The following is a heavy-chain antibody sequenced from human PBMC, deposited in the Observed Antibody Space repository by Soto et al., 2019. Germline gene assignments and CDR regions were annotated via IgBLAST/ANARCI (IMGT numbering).Heavy chain of an antibody. CDR2: IWYDGSNK. CDR3: ARGGGYSGYDLDY. V-gene: IGHV3-33*01. Sequence: QVQLVESGGGVVQPGRSLRLSCAASGFTFSSYGMHWVRQAPGKGLEWVAVIWYDGSNKYYADSVKGRFTISRDNSKNTLYLQMNSLRAEDTAVYHCARGGGYSGYDLDYWGQGTLVTVSS. J-gene: IGHJ4*02. D-gene: IGHD5-12*01. CDR1: GFTFSSYG.